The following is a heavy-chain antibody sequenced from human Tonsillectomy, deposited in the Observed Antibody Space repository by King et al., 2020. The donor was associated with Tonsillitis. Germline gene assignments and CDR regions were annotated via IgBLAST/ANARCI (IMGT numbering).Heavy chain of an antibody. CDR2: VHYTGST. CDR3: ARTPWCYAFDS. J-gene: IGHJ4*02. V-gene: IGHV4-59*11. CDR1: GGSITSHY. Sequence: VQLPQSGPRLVKPSETLSLTCALSGGSITSHYWTWIRQPPGEGLEWIGYVHYTGSTFYNPSLKSRVTISLDTSKKHFSLSLRSVTAADTATYFCARTPWCYAFDSWGQGGLVTVSS. D-gene: IGHD4/OR15-4a*01.